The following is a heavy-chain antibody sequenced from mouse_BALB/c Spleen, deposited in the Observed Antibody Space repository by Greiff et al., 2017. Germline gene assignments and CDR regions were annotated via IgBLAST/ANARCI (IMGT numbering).Heavy chain of an antibody. V-gene: IGHV5-9-3*01. J-gene: IGHJ4*01. CDR3: ARREAAMDY. Sequence: EVQRVESGGGLVKPGGSLKLSCAASGFTFSSYAMSWVRQTPEKRLEWVATISSGGSYTYYPDSVKGRFTISRDNAKNTLYLQMSSLRSEDTAMYYCARREAAMDYWGQGTSVTVSS. CDR1: GFTFSSYA. CDR2: ISSGGSYT.